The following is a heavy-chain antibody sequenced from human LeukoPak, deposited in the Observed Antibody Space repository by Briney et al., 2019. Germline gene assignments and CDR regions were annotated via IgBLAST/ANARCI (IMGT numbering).Heavy chain of an antibody. V-gene: IGHV4-4*09. CDR3: ARFWFGEFPRYYYMDV. CDR1: GGSMSSHY. J-gene: IGHJ6*03. CDR2: IYTSGST. D-gene: IGHD3-10*01. Sequence: PSETLSLTCTVSGGSMSSHYWSWIRQPPGKGLEWIGYIYTSGSTNYNPSLKSRVTISVDTSKNQFSLKLSSVTAADTAVYYCARFWFGEFPRYYYMDVWDKGTTVTVSS.